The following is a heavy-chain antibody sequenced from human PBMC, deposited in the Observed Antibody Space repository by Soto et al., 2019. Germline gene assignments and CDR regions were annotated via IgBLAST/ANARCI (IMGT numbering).Heavy chain of an antibody. D-gene: IGHD1-26*01. CDR2: IKQDGSEK. CDR1: GFTFSSYW. V-gene: IGHV3-7*04. J-gene: IGHJ4*02. CDR3: ARGPKYSGSYSGYYFDY. Sequence: SGGSLRLSCAASGFTFSSYWMSWVRQAPGKGLEWVANIKQDGSEKYYVDSVKGRFTISRDNAKNSLYLQMNSLRAEDTAVYYCARGPKYSGSYSGYYFDYWGQGTLVTVSS.